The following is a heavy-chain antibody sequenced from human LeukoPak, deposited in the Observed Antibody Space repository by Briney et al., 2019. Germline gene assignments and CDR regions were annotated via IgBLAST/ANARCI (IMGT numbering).Heavy chain of an antibody. CDR1: GGSLSGYY. CDR3: ARVSAWSSTSHPTYGMDV. Sequence: SETLSLTCAVYGGSLSGYYWSWIRQPPGKGLEWIGEITHSGGTSYNSSLKSRVTISLDTSKNQFSLKLSSVTAADTAVYYCARVSAWSSTSHPTYGMDVWGQGITVTVSS. J-gene: IGHJ6*02. V-gene: IGHV4-34*01. CDR2: ITHSGGT. D-gene: IGHD2-2*01.